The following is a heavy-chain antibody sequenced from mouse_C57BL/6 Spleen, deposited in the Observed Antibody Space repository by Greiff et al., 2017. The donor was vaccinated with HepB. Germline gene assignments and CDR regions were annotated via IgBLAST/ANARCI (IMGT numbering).Heavy chain of an antibody. CDR3: ARSDGSSYPLDY. V-gene: IGHV1-4*01. Sequence: QVHVKQSGAELARPGASVKMSCKASGYTFTSYTMHWVKQRPGQGLEWIGYINPSSGYTKYNQKFKDKATLTADKSSSTAYMQLSSLTSEDSAVYYCARSDGSSYPLDYWGQGTTLTVSS. CDR1: GYTFTSYT. J-gene: IGHJ2*01. D-gene: IGHD1-1*01. CDR2: INPSSGYT.